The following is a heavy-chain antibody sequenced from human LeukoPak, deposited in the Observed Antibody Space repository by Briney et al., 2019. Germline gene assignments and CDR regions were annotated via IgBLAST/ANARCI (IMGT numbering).Heavy chain of an antibody. D-gene: IGHD4-17*01. CDR3: ARGRSSGDPFDY. Sequence: ASVKVSCKASGYTFTSYDINWVRQATGQGLEWMGWMNPNSGNTGYAQKFQGRVTMTRNTSISTAYMELSSLRSEDTAVYYCARGRSSGDPFDYWGQGTLDTVFS. J-gene: IGHJ4*02. CDR1: GYTFTSYD. V-gene: IGHV1-8*01. CDR2: MNPNSGNT.